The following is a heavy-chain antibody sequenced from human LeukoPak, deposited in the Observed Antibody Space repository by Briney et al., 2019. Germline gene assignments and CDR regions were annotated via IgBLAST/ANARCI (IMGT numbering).Heavy chain of an antibody. J-gene: IGHJ3*02. CDR1: VCTFISYA. D-gene: IGHD2-21*02. CDR2: IIPIFGTA. Sequence: GSSVSVSCMASVCTFISYAISWVRQAPGQGLEWMGRIIPIFGTANYAKKFQGRVTITADKSTSTAYMELSSLRSEDTAVYYCARGAVVVTAGGAFDIWGQGTKVTVSS. CDR3: ARGAVVVTAGGAFDI. V-gene: IGHV1-69*06.